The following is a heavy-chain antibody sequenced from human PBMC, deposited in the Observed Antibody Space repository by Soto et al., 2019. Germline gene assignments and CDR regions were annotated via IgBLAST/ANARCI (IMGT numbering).Heavy chain of an antibody. Sequence: EVQLLESGGGLVQPGGALRLSCAASGFTFSSHAMSWVRQAPGKGLEWISSISAGSEGAYYADSVKGRFTISRDNSNNTLCLQMNSLRAEDTTVYYCARDLWWYLHWGQGTLVNVS. J-gene: IGHJ4*02. D-gene: IGHD2-15*01. V-gene: IGHV3-23*01. CDR3: ARDLWWYLH. CDR1: GFTFSSHA. CDR2: ISAGSEGA.